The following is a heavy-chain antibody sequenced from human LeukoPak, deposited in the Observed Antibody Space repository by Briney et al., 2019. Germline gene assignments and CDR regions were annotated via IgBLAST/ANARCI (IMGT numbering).Heavy chain of an antibody. Sequence: SSGTLSLTFTVSGGSISSYYWSWIRQPPGKGLEWIGYIYYSGSTNYNPSLKSRVTISVDTSKNQFSLKLSSVTAADTAVYYCARAGYRGPYYMDVWGKGTTVTVSS. J-gene: IGHJ6*03. CDR3: ARAGYRGPYYMDV. D-gene: IGHD6-13*01. CDR2: IYYSGST. V-gene: IGHV4-59*01. CDR1: GGSISSYY.